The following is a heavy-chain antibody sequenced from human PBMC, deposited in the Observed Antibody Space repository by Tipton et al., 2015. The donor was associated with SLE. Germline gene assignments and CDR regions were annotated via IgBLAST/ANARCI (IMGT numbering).Heavy chain of an antibody. J-gene: IGHJ4*02. D-gene: IGHD3-10*01. Sequence: SLRISCAVSGFTFSSYAMSLVRKAPGKGLVWVLDISGSGGSTYYADSVKGRFTISRDNSKNTLYLQMNSLRAEDTAVYYCARRGAAKYYFDYWGQGTLVTVSS. CDR3: ARRGAAKYYFDY. CDR1: GFTFSSYA. CDR2: ISGSGGST. V-gene: IGHV3-23*01.